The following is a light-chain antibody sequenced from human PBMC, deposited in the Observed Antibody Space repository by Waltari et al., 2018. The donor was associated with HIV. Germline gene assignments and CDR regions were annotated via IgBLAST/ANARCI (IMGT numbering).Light chain of an antibody. V-gene: IGKV3-20*01. CDR1: QSVSSGF. CDR3: HQYGSATYT. CDR2: GAS. J-gene: IGKJ2*01. Sequence: IVLRRSPATLSFSPGDRATLSCRASQSVSSGFLAWYQQKRGQAPRLLIYGASTRAKGIPDRFSGGGSGTDFTLTISSLDPEDFAVYYCHQYGSATYTFGQGTKLDIK.